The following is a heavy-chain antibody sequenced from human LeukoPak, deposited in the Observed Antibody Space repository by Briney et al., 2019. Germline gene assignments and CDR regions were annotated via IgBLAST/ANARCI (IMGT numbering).Heavy chain of an antibody. J-gene: IGHJ6*02. V-gene: IGHV3-43*02. D-gene: IGHD6-13*01. CDR3: AKEGPEEGPIAAAGYYYYYGMDV. CDR2: ISGDGGGT. Sequence: GGSLRLSCAASGFTFDDYAMHWVRQAPGKGLEWVSLISGDGGGTYYGDSVKGRFTISRDNSKNSLYLQMNSLRTEDTALYYCAKEGPEEGPIAAAGYYYYYGMDVWGQGTTVTVSS. CDR1: GFTFDDYA.